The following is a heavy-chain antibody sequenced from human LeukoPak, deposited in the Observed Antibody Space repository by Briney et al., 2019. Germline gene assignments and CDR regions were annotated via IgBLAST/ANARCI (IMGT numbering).Heavy chain of an antibody. CDR3: GTTEHDSGDY. J-gene: IGHJ4*02. Sequence: PSETLSLTCTVSGASITSKAYFWGWIRRPPGKGLEWVGTLSYDGSAYYNTSLRSRVTISVDTSKSQFFLKVTSVTAADTAVYFCGTTEHDSGDYWGQGTLVTVSS. V-gene: IGHV4-39*07. CDR2: LSYDGSA. D-gene: IGHD6-25*01. CDR1: GASITSKAYF.